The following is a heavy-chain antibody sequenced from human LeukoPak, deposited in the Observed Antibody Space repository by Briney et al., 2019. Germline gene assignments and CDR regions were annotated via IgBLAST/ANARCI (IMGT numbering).Heavy chain of an antibody. D-gene: IGHD2-2*01. CDR2: IRGSGGST. J-gene: IGHJ3*02. V-gene: IGHV3-23*01. CDR1: GFSFSSYG. CDR3: AKEIGYCSSTSCYQAFDI. Sequence: GSLRLSCAASGFSFSSYGMSWVRQAPGKGLEWVSTIRGSGGSTYYADSVKGRFTISRDNSKNTLYLQMNSLRAEDTGVYYCAKEIGYCSSTSCYQAFDIWGQGTMVTVSS.